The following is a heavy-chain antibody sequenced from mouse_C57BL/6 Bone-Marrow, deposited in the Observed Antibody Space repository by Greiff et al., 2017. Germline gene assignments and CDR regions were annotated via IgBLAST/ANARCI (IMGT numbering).Heavy chain of an antibody. CDR2: ISSGGSYT. J-gene: IGHJ4*01. CDR3: ARPSSGYGYAMDY. CDR1: GFTFSSSG. Sequence: EVQGVESGGDLVKPGGSLKLSCAASGFTFSSSGMSWVRQTPDKRLEWVATISSGGSYTYYPDSVKGRFTISRDNAKNTLYLQMSSLKSEDTAMYYCARPSSGYGYAMDYWGQGTSVTVSS. D-gene: IGHD3-2*02. V-gene: IGHV5-6*01.